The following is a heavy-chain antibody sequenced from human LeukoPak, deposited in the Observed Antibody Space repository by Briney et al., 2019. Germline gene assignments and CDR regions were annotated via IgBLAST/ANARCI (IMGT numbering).Heavy chain of an antibody. CDR2: THYSEGT. V-gene: IGHV4-31*03. J-gene: IGHJ4*02. CDR1: GGSISRGGYY. Sequence: SQTLSLICTVSGGSISRGGYYWSSIRQHPGKGLQWIGYTHYSEGTYYSPSLKSRLTISVDTSKNQFSLRLRSVTAADTAVYYCARVVAYDSTGYYMFYFDYWGQGTLVTVAA. D-gene: IGHD3-22*01. CDR3: ARVVAYDSTGYYMFYFDY.